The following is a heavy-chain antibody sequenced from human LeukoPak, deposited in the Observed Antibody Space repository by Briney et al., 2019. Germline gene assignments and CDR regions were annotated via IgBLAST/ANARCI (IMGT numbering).Heavy chain of an antibody. J-gene: IGHJ5*02. V-gene: IGHV3-21*01. CDR3: ARSYYDFWSGPSNWFDP. CDR2: ISSSSSYI. D-gene: IGHD3-3*01. Sequence: GGSLRLSCAASGFTLSSYSMNWVRQAPGKGLEWVSSISSSSSYIYYADSVKGRFTISRDNAKNPLHLQMNSLRAEDTAVYYCARSYYDFWSGPSNWFDPWGQGTLVTVSS. CDR1: GFTLSSYS.